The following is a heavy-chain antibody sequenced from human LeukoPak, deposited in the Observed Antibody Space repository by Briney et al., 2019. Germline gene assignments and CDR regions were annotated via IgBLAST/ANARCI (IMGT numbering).Heavy chain of an antibody. V-gene: IGHV3-9*01. Sequence: GGSLRLSCAASGFTFDDYAMHWVRQAPGKGLEGVSGISWNSGSIGYADSVKGRFTISRDNAKNSLYPQMNSLRAEDTALYYCANFNIAAAGPNDYWGQGTLVTVSS. CDR2: ISWNSGSI. J-gene: IGHJ4*02. CDR1: GFTFDDYA. D-gene: IGHD6-13*01. CDR3: ANFNIAAAGPNDY.